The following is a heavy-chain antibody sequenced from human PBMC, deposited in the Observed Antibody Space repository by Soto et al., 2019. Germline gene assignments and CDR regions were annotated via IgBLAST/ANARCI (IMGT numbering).Heavy chain of an antibody. Sequence: VQLLESGGGLVQPGGSLRLSCAASGFTFSTYAMSWVRQAPGKGLEWVSTISGNSGSTYYADSVKGRFTISRDNSKNTLYLQMNSLRADDTAVYYCAKDSAITMIPDSWGQGTLVTVSS. CDR3: AKDSAITMIPDS. CDR2: ISGNSGST. J-gene: IGHJ4*02. V-gene: IGHV3-23*01. CDR1: GFTFSTYA. D-gene: IGHD3-22*01.